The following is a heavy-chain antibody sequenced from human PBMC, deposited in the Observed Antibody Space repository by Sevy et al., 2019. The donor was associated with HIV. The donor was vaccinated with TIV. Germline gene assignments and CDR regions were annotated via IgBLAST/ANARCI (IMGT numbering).Heavy chain of an antibody. CDR1: GFTFSSYA. CDR3: ARDSAIMITFGGVKSYYYYMDV. V-gene: IGHV3-30-3*01. J-gene: IGHJ6*03. Sequence: GGSLRLSCAASGFTFSSYAMHWVRQAPGKGLEWVAVISYDGSNKYYADSVKGRFTISRDNSKNRLYLQMNSLRAEDTAVYYCARDSAIMITFGGVKSYYYYMDVWGKGTTVTVSS. D-gene: IGHD3-16*01. CDR2: ISYDGSNK.